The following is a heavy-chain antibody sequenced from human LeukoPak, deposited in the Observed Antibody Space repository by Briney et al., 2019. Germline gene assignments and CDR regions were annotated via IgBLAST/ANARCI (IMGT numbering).Heavy chain of an antibody. CDR3: VRGGPDWFDP. V-gene: IGHV4-59*01. J-gene: IGHJ5*02. Sequence: SETLSLTCTVTGGPISSYYWSWIRQPPGKGLEWIGYIYYSGSSNYNPSLKSRVTISVDTSKNQFSLKLSSVTAADTAVYYCVRGGPDWFDPWGQGTLVTVSS. CDR1: GGPISSYY. D-gene: IGHD1-26*01. CDR2: IYYSGSS.